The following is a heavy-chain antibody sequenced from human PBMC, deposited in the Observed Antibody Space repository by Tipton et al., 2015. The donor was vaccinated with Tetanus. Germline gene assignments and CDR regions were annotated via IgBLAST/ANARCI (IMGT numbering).Heavy chain of an antibody. J-gene: IGHJ1*01. V-gene: IGHV4-59*08. CDR1: GGSISRLY. CDR3: ARGSSVWSWYMQH. Sequence: LRLSCTVSGGSISRLYWSWSRQPPGKGLEWIGYIHYSGSTNYNPPLKSRVTMSVDTSKNQFSLKLSSVTAADTAVYYCARGSSVWSWYMQHWGQGTLVTVSS. CDR2: IHYSGST. D-gene: IGHD2-2*01.